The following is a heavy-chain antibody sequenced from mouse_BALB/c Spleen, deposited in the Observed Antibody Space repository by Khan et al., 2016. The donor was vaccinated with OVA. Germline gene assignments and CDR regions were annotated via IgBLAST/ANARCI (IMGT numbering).Heavy chain of an antibody. V-gene: IGHV14-3*02. J-gene: IGHJ4*01. CDR2: IDPASGNT. Sequence: VQLQQSGAELVKPGASVKLSCTASGFNIKDTYMHWVKQRPEQGLEWIGTIDPASGNTKYDPKFQGKATITTDTSSNTAYLQLSSLTSEDTAVYYCATLGVYAMDYWGQGTSVTVSS. CDR3: ATLGVYAMDY. CDR1: GFNIKDTY.